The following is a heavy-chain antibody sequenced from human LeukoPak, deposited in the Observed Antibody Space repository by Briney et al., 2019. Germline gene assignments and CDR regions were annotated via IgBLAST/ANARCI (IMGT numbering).Heavy chain of an antibody. Sequence: HPGGSLRLSCAASGFTFDDYTMHWVRQAPGKGLEWVSLISWDGGSTYYADSVKGRFTISRDNSKNSLYLRMSSLRTEDTALYYCAKDAGYGSGSEYYFDYWGQGTLVTVSS. V-gene: IGHV3-43*01. CDR2: ISWDGGST. J-gene: IGHJ4*02. CDR1: GFTFDDYT. CDR3: AKDAGYGSGSEYYFDY. D-gene: IGHD3-10*01.